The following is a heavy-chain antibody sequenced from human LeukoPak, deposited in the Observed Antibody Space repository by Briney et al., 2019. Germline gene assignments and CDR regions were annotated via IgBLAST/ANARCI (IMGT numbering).Heavy chain of an antibody. CDR1: GGSFSGYY. CDR3: ARGGYAVDY. J-gene: IGHJ4*02. D-gene: IGHD5-18*01. Sequence: SETLSLTCAVYGGSFSGYYWSWVRHPPGKGLEWIGEINHSVSTNYNPSLKSRVTISVDTSKNQFSLKLSSVTAADTAVYYCARGGYAVDYWGQGTLVTVSS. V-gene: IGHV4-34*01. CDR2: INHSVST.